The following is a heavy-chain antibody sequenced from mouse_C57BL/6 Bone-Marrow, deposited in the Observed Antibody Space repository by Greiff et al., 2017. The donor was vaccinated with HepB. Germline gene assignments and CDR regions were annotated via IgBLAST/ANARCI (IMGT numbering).Heavy chain of an antibody. CDR3: ARSREYITTVDWYFDV. D-gene: IGHD1-1*01. Sequence: VQLQQSGPELVKPGASVKIPCKASGYTFTDYNMDWVKQSHGKSLEWIGDINPNNGGTIYNQKFKGKATLTVDKSSSTAYMELRSLTSEDTAVYYCARSREYITTVDWYFDVWGTGTTVTVSS. CDR1: GYTFTDYN. V-gene: IGHV1-18*01. J-gene: IGHJ1*03. CDR2: INPNNGGT.